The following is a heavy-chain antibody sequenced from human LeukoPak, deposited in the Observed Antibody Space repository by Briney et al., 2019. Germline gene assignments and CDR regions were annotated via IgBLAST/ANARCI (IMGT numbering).Heavy chain of an antibody. CDR3: ARETRYNYGRYGMDV. V-gene: IGHV4-59*01. CDR2: IYNIGST. Sequence: SETLSLTYTVSGGSINGYYWTWIRQPPGKGLEWIGYIYNIGSTDYNPSLKSRVTISVDTSKTQFSLKLSSETAADTAVYYCARETRYNYGRYGMDVWGQGTTVTVSS. D-gene: IGHD5-18*01. CDR1: GGSINGYY. J-gene: IGHJ6*02.